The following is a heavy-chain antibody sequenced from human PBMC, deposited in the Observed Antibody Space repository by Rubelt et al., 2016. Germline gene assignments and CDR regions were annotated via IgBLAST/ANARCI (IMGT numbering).Heavy chain of an antibody. J-gene: IGHJ4*02. CDR3: ARRPQTATDDMGPRGTFDS. Sequence: QVQLQQWGAGLLKPSETLSLTCAVYGGSFSGYYWSWIRQPPGKGLEWIGEINHSGSTNYNPSLKSRVSISVDTSKNQFSLILSLWTATDTAVFYGARRPQTATDDMGPRGTFDSWGQGILVTVSS. D-gene: IGHD3-10*01. CDR1: GGSFSGYY. CDR2: INHSGST. V-gene: IGHV4-34*01.